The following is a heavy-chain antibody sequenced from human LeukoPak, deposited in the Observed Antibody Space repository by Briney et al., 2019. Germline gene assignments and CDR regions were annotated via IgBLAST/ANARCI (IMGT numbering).Heavy chain of an antibody. V-gene: IGHV4-4*02. D-gene: IGHD6-13*01. J-gene: IGHJ4*02. CDR1: GGSISSSNW. CDR2: IFHSGST. CDR3: ASLPQYSSSYNIDY. Sequence: SGTLSLTCAVSGGSISSSNWWSWVRQPPGKGLEWIGEIFHSGSTNYNPSLKSRVTISVDKYKNQFSLKLSSVTAADTAVYYCASLPQYSSSYNIDYWGQGTRVTVST.